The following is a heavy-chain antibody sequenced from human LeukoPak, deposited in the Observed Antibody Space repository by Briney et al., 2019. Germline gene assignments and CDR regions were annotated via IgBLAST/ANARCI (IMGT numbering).Heavy chain of an antibody. CDR2: IVVGSGNT. CDR1: GFTFTSSA. CDR3: AAEEDSSGWTGDAFDI. Sequence: SVKVSCKASGFTFTSSAMQWVRQARGQRLEWRGWIVVGSGNTNYAQKFQERVTITRDMSTSTAYMELTSLRSEDTAVYYCAAEEDSSGWTGDAFDIWGQGTMVTVSS. J-gene: IGHJ3*02. V-gene: IGHV1-58*02. D-gene: IGHD6-19*01.